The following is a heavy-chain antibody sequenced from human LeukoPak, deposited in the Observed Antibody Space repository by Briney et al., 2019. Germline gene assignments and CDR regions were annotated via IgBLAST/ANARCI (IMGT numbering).Heavy chain of an antibody. J-gene: IGHJ3*02. CDR2: IYYSGST. D-gene: IGHD3-22*01. CDR3: ARDLVSYDSSGFYYDAFDI. V-gene: IGHV4-59*01. CDR1: GGSISGYY. Sequence: SETLSLTCTVSGGSISGYYWSWIRQAPGKGLEWIGNIYYSGSTKSNPSLKSRVTISADTSKDQFSLKLTSVTAADTAVYYCARDLVSYDSSGFYYDAFDIWGQGTMVTVSS.